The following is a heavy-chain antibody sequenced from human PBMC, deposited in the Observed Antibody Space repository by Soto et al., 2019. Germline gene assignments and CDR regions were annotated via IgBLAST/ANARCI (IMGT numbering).Heavy chain of an antibody. CDR3: AKVYNRGYSGGGQYYFDY. J-gene: IGHJ4*02. CDR2: ISWNSGSI. Sequence: EVQLVESGGGLVQPGRSLRLSCAASGCTFDDYAMHWVRQAPGKGLEWVSGISWNSGSIGYADSVKGRFTISRDNAKNSLYLQMNSLRAEDTALYYCAKVYNRGYSGGGQYYFDYWGQGTLVTVSS. CDR1: GCTFDDYA. V-gene: IGHV3-9*01. D-gene: IGHD5-12*01.